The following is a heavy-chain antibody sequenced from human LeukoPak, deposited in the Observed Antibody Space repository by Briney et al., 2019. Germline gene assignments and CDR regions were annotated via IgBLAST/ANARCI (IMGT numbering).Heavy chain of an antibody. V-gene: IGHV4-4*07. J-gene: IGHJ4*02. Sequence: SETLSLTCTVSGGSISGNYYWSWIRQPAGTGLEWIGRIYARGNTNYNPSLKSRVTISVDTSKNQFSLKLSSVTAADTAVYYCARGRDGYNPGFDYWGQGTLVTVSS. D-gene: IGHD5-24*01. CDR3: ARGRDGYNPGFDY. CDR2: IYARGNT. CDR1: GGSISGNYY.